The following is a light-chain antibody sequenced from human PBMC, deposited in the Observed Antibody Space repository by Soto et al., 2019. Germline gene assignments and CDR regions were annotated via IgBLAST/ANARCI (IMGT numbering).Light chain of an antibody. CDR3: SSYSATSTLVV. CDR1: TSDVGGHDY. V-gene: IGLV2-14*01. Sequence: QSALTQPASVAGSPGQSITISCTGTTSDVGGHDYVSWYQRHPDKAPKLLIFDVSRRPSGISSRFSGSKSGNTASLTISGLQAEDESDYYCSSYSATSTLVVFGGGTKLTVL. J-gene: IGLJ2*01. CDR2: DVS.